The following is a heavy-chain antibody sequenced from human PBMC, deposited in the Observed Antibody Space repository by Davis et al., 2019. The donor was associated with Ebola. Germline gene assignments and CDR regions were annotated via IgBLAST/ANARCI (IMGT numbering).Heavy chain of an antibody. CDR3: VMDQNGYCTTTSCYGNYLDP. J-gene: IGHJ5*02. CDR2: IRGGGFA. V-gene: IGHV3-23*01. D-gene: IGHD2-2*03. CDR1: GFTFSNYL. Sequence: ESLKISCAASGFTFSNYLMSWVRQAPGKVLEWVSGIRGGGFAYYADPVKGRFTISRDNSKGMVYLQMNSLRAEDTAVYYCVMDQNGYCTTTSCYGNYLDPWGQGTLVTVSS.